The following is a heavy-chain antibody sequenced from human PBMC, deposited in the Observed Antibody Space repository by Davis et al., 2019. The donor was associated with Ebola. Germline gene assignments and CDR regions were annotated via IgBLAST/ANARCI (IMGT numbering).Heavy chain of an antibody. CDR3: ARWVVAASPYYGMDV. CDR1: GYTFTSYG. CDR2: ISAYNGNT. Sequence: ASVKVSCKASGYTFTSYGISWVRQAPGQGLEWMGWISAYNGNTNYAQKLQGRVTMTTDTSTSTVYMELSSLRSEDTAVYYCARWVVAASPYYGMDVWGQGTTVTVSS. D-gene: IGHD2-15*01. J-gene: IGHJ6*02. V-gene: IGHV1-18*01.